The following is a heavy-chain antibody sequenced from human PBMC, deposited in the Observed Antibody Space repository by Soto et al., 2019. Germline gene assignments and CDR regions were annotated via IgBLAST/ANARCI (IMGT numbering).Heavy chain of an antibody. D-gene: IGHD3-10*01. CDR1: GGSISSSNW. J-gene: IGHJ5*02. Sequence: QVQLQESGPGLVKPSGTLSLTCAVSGGSISSSNWWSWVRQPPGKGLEWIGEIYHSGSTNYNPSLKSRVSISVDKSTHQCALKLSSVTSADAAVYYCARAAYGSGSYYNSAWFAPWGQGTLVTVSS. V-gene: IGHV4-4*02. CDR3: ARAAYGSGSYYNSAWFAP. CDR2: IYHSGST.